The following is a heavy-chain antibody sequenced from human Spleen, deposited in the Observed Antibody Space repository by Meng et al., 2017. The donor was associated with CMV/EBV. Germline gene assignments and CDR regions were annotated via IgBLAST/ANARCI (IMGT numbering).Heavy chain of an antibody. J-gene: IGHJ3*02. Sequence: SETLSLTCTVSGGSISSGDYFWSWIRQSPGKGLEWIGYMYHSGRPYYTPSLKSRITISVVTSKNQLSLKLSSVTAADTALYYCARYSSPAAFDMWGQGTMVTVSS. CDR1: GGSISSGDYF. CDR2: MYHSGRP. D-gene: IGHD6-13*01. CDR3: ARYSSPAAFDM. V-gene: IGHV4-30-4*08.